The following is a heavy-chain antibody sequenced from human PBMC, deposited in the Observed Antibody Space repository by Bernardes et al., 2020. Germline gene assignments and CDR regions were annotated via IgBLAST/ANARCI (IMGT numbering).Heavy chain of an antibody. V-gene: IGHV1-18*01. CDR3: ARDQMYGEGYYYGSGSGY. J-gene: IGHJ4*02. CDR2: ISAYNGNT. D-gene: IGHD3-10*01. Sequence: ASVKVSCKASGYTFTSYGISWVRQAPGQGLEWMGWISAYNGNTNYAQKLQGRVTMTTDTSTSTAYMELRSLRSDDTAVYYCARDQMYGEGYYYGSGSGYWGQGTLVTVSS. CDR1: GYTFTSYG.